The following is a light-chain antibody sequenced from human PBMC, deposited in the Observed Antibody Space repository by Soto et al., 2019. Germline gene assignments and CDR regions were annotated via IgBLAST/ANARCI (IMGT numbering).Light chain of an antibody. CDR2: GAS. J-gene: IGKJ4*01. V-gene: IGKV3-15*01. Sequence: DIVMTQSPAILSVSLGERATLSCLASQSISDNLAWYQQRSGQAPRLLIYGASTRATGVPARFSGSGSGTEYTLTISSLQSDDFSISYCQQYNSWHPLTFGGGTKVE. CDR3: QQYNSWHPLT. CDR1: QSISDN.